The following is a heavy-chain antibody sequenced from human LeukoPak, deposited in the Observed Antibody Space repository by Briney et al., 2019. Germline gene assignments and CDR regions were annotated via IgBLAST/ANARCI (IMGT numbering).Heavy chain of an antibody. D-gene: IGHD4-17*01. CDR2: ISYDGSNK. V-gene: IGHV3-30-3*01. Sequence: GGYLRLSCAASGFTFSSYAMHWVRQAPGKGLEWVAVISYDGSNKYYADSVKGRFTISRDNSKNTLYLQMNSLRAEDTAVYYCARELDYGDYVRAFDYWGQGTLVTVSS. J-gene: IGHJ4*02. CDR3: ARELDYGDYVRAFDY. CDR1: GFTFSSYA.